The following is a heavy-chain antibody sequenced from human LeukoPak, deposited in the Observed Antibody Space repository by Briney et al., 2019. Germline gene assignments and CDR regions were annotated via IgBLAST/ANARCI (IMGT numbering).Heavy chain of an antibody. CDR3: ARDFMHDYGDYYLDY. Sequence: GASVKVSCKASGYTFTGYYMHWVRQAPGQGLEWMGWINPNSGGTNYAQKFQGRVTMTRDTSISTAYMELSRLRSDDTAVYYCARDFMHDYGDYYLDYWGQGTLVTVSS. CDR2: INPNSGGT. CDR1: GYTFTGYY. J-gene: IGHJ4*02. D-gene: IGHD4-17*01. V-gene: IGHV1-2*02.